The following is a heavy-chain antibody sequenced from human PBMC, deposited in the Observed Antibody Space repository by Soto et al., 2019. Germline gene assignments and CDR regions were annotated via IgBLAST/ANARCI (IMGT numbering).Heavy chain of an antibody. V-gene: IGHV3-30*18. CDR3: AKDHDYGDYPIYYYYYMDV. Sequence: VQLVESGGGVVQPGRSLRLSCAATGFTFSSYGMHWVRQAPGKGLEWVAVISYDGSNKYYADSVKGRFTISRDNSKNTLYLQMNSLRAEDTAVYYCAKDHDYGDYPIYYYYYMDVWGKGTTVTVSS. J-gene: IGHJ6*03. CDR1: GFTFSSYG. CDR2: ISYDGSNK. D-gene: IGHD4-17*01.